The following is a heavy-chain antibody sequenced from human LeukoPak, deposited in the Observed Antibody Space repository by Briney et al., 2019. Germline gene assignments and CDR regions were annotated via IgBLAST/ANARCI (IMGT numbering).Heavy chain of an antibody. Sequence: PGGSLRLSCAASGFTFRDSYKSWFRQAPGKGLEWVSYISSRGNIIYYAGSMKGRFTISRDNSKNTLYLQMNSLRAEDTAVYYCAKDHRDRGDTALDYWGQGTLVTVSS. CDR2: ISSRGNII. V-gene: IGHV3-11*04. CDR1: GFTFRDSY. CDR3: AKDHRDRGDTALDY. J-gene: IGHJ4*02. D-gene: IGHD5-18*01.